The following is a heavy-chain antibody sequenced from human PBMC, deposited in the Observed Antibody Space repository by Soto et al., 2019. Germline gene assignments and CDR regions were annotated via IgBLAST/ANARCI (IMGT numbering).Heavy chain of an antibody. CDR3: ARGNSGNYYNSAFDI. J-gene: IGHJ3*02. Sequence: SQTLSLTCAISGDSVSSDSAAWMWIRQPPSRGLEWLGRTYYRSRWYNDYAGSVKSRITINPDTSKNHFSLQLNSVTPEDTAVYYCARGNSGNYYNSAFDIWGQGTMVTVSS. CDR1: GDSVSSDSAA. CDR2: TYYRSRWYN. D-gene: IGHD1-26*01. V-gene: IGHV6-1*01.